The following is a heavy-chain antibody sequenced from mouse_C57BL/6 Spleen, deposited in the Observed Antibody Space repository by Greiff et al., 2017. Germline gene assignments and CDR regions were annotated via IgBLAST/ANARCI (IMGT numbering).Heavy chain of an antibody. CDR2: IRLKSDNYAT. CDR1: GFTFSNYW. D-gene: IGHD1-1*01. V-gene: IGHV6-3*01. Sequence: EVQLVESGGGLVQPGGSMKLSCVASGFTFSNYWMNWVRQSPEKGLEWVSQIRLKSDNYATHYAESVKGRFTISRDDSKSSVYLQMNNLRAEDTGIYYCTRYYGSSYYYYAMDYWGQGTSVTVSS. J-gene: IGHJ4*01. CDR3: TRYYGSSYYYYAMDY.